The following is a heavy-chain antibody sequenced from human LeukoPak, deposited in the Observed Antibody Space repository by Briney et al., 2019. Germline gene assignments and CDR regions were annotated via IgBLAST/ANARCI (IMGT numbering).Heavy chain of an antibody. CDR3: TKTDGRNYFFPH. Sequence: GGSLRLSCAASGFTFSSYEMNWVRQAPGKGLEWVSSISGDLRYISYADSVKGRFTISRDNAKTSVFLQMYSLRVEDTAVYYCTKTDGRNYFFPHWGQGTLVTVSS. D-gene: IGHD5-24*01. J-gene: IGHJ1*01. V-gene: IGHV3-48*03. CDR1: GFTFSSYE. CDR2: ISGDLRYI.